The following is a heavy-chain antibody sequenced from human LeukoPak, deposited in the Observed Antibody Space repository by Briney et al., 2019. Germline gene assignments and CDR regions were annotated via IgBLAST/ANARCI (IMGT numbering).Heavy chain of an antibody. J-gene: IGHJ3*02. V-gene: IGHV4-34*01. CDR1: GGSFSGYY. CDR2: SYHSRSA. CDR3: ARVKTSMIVATRAFDI. D-gene: IGHD3-22*01. Sequence: PSETLSLTCAVYGGSFSGYYWSWIRHCPPHGLGLIGESYHSRSANSNPSLKSRVTISVATSKTQFSLKLSSVTAADTAVYYCARVKTSMIVATRAFDIWGQGTMVTVSS.